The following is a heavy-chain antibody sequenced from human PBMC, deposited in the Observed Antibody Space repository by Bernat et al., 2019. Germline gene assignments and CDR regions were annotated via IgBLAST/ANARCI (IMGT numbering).Heavy chain of an antibody. CDR2: INGSGSLI. CDR1: GFTFSIYS. V-gene: IGHV3-48*01. D-gene: IGHD3-3*01. CDR3: ARLTRGQILGN. J-gene: IGHJ4*02. Sequence: EVQLVESGGDLVQPGGSLRLSCAASGFTFSIYSMNWVRQAPGKGLEWVSYINGSGSLIYYADSVKGRFTISRDNAKNSLFLQMNSLRAEETAVYYCARLTRGQILGNWGQGTLVTVSS.